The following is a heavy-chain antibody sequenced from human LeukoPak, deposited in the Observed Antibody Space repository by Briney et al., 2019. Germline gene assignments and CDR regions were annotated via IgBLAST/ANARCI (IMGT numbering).Heavy chain of an antibody. J-gene: IGHJ4*02. CDR2: ISGSGSTI. V-gene: IGHV3-48*03. Sequence: GGSLRLSCAASGFTFSSYEMNWVRQAPGKGLEWVSYISGSGSTIYYADSVKGRFTISRDNAKNSLYLQMNSLRAEDTAVYYCARVGVLVNGFDYWGQGTLVTVSS. CDR1: GFTFSSYE. CDR3: ARVGVLVNGFDY. D-gene: IGHD3-10*01.